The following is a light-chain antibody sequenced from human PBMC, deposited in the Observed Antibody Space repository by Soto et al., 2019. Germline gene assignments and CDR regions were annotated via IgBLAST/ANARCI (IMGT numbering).Light chain of an antibody. CDR3: QQSYSTPIT. CDR1: QVISNY. J-gene: IGKJ5*01. CDR2: AAS. Sequence: DIQMTQSPSSLSASEGDRVTITCQASQVISNYVNWYQQKPGKAPKLLIYAASSLQSGVPSRFSGSGSGTDFTLTISSLQPEDFATYYCQQSYSTPITFGQGTRLEIK. V-gene: IGKV1-39*01.